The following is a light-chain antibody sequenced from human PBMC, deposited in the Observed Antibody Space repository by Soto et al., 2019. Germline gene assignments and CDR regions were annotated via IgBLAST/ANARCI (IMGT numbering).Light chain of an antibody. V-gene: IGLV1-44*01. CDR2: KNS. CDR1: RSNIGSNS. Sequence: QSVLTQPPSASGTPGQRVVISCSGSRSNIGSNSVNWYQLLPGTAPKLLLCKNSLRPSGVPDRFSGSKSGTSASLAISGLQSEDEADYYCATWDASLNGPVFGGGTKLTVL. CDR3: ATWDASLNGPV. J-gene: IGLJ2*01.